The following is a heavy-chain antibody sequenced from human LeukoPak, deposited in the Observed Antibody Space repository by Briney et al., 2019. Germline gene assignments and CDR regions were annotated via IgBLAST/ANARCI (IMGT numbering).Heavy chain of an antibody. Sequence: ISGSGGSTYYADSVKGRFTISRDNSKNTLYLQMNSLRAEDTAVYYCAKDPPFSSSWYYLDYWGQGTLVTVSS. V-gene: IGHV3-23*01. CDR3: AKDPPFSSSWYYLDY. J-gene: IGHJ4*02. CDR2: ISGSGGST. D-gene: IGHD6-13*01.